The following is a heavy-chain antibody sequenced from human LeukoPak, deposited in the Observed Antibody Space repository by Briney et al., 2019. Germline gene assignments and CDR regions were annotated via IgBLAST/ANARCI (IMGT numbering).Heavy chain of an antibody. CDR3: AKVGVWRELDY. CDR2: ISYDGSNK. Sequence: PGGSLRLSCAASGFTFSSYWMHWVRQAPGKGLEWVAVISYDGSNKYYADSVKGRFTISRDNSKNTLYLQMNSLRAEDTAVYYCAKVGVWRELDYWGQGTLVTVSS. D-gene: IGHD2-8*01. V-gene: IGHV3-30*18. CDR1: GFTFSSYW. J-gene: IGHJ4*02.